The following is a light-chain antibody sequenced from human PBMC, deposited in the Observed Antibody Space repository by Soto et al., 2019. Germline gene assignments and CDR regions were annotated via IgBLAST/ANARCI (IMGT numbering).Light chain of an antibody. V-gene: IGKV3-11*01. Sequence: EIVLTQSPATLSLSPGERATLSCRASQSVGTYFAWYQQKPGQAPRLLIYDSSNRATGIPARFSGSGSGTDCTLTISSLEPEDFAVYYGQQRSDWPSTFGGGTKVEIK. CDR3: QQRSDWPST. CDR1: QSVGTY. CDR2: DSS. J-gene: IGKJ4*01.